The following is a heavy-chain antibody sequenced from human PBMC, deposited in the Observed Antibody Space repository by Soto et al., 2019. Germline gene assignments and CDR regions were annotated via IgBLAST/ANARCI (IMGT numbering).Heavy chain of an antibody. V-gene: IGHV4-61*01. J-gene: IGHJ5*01. CDR3: AREIVGARVDWFDP. CDR2: IYYSGST. D-gene: IGHD1-26*01. CDR1: GGSVSSGSYY. Sequence: SETLSLTCTVSGGSVSSGSYYWSWIRQPPGKGLEWIGYIYYSGSTNYNPSLKSRVTISVDTSKNQFSLKLSSVTAADTAVYYCAREIVGARVDWFDPWGQGTTVTVSS.